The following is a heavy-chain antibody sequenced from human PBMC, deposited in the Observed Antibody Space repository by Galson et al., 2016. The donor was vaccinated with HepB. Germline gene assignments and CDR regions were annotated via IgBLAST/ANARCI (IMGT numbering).Heavy chain of an antibody. CDR2: IYPGDSDI. J-gene: IGHJ6*02. Sequence: QSGAEVKEPGESLKISCKGSGYNFDNHWIGWVRQLPGKGLEWMGIIYPGDSDIKYSPSFQGHVTISVDKYINTAYLQWTSLKASDTAMYYCARKGYISGGQYGLDVWGQGTTVTVSS. CDR3: ARKGYISGGQYGLDV. V-gene: IGHV5-51*01. CDR1: GYNFDNHW. D-gene: IGHD6-19*01.